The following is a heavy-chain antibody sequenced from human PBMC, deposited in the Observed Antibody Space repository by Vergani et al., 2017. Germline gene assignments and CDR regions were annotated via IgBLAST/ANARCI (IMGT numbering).Heavy chain of an antibody. D-gene: IGHD3-3*01. V-gene: IGHV4-39*07. Sequence: QMQLQESGPGLVKPSETLSLSCTVSGDSISTSSYAWGWIRQPPGKTLEWIGTVFYGGRTSYNPSLKSRVTLSVDTSKNQFSLKLSSVTAADTAVYYCARDRLHYDFWSAHPYYYMDVWGKGTTVTVSS. CDR3: ARDRLHYDFWSAHPYYYMDV. CDR2: VFYGGRT. CDR1: GDSISTSSYA. J-gene: IGHJ6*03.